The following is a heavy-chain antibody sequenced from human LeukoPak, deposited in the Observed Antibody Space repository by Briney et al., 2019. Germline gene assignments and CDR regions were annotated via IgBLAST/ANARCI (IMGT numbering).Heavy chain of an antibody. CDR3: ASDSLRPL. D-gene: IGHD2-21*01. V-gene: IGHV4-39*01. CDR2: IYYGGST. Sequence: SETLSLTCTVSGGSISSSSYYWGWIRQPPGKGLEWIGSIYYGGSTYYNPSLKSRVTISVDTSKNQFSLKLSSVTAADTAVYYCASDSLRPLWGQGTLVTVSS. CDR1: GGSISSSSYY. J-gene: IGHJ4*02.